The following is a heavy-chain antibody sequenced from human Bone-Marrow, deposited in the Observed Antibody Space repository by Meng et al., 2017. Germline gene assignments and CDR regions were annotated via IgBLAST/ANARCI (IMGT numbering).Heavy chain of an antibody. CDR1: GYSITGSYN. D-gene: IGHD3-22*01. CDR3: ARSYDCSGYCQFDY. Sequence: SETLSLTCAVSGYSITGSYNWGWIRQSPGKGLEWIGSIYQSGSTYYNPSLKSRVTMSADTSKNQFSLKLSSVTAADTAVYYCARSYDCSGYCQFDYWGQGTLVTVSS. CDR2: IYQSGST. J-gene: IGHJ4*02. V-gene: IGHV4-38-2*01.